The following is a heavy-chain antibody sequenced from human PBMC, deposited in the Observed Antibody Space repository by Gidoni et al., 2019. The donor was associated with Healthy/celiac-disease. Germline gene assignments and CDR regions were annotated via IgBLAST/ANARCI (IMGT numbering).Heavy chain of an antibody. J-gene: IGHJ4*02. CDR3: ARDPATDSSGYYYVTFDY. CDR1: GFPFSSSG. V-gene: IGHV3-30*03. Sequence: QVPLVESGGGVVQPGRSLSLSCAASGFPFSSSGMHWVRQAPGPGLEWVAVISYDGSNKYYADSVKGQFTISRDNSKNTLYLQMNSLRAEDTAVYYCARDPATDSSGYYYVTFDYWGQGTLVTVSS. D-gene: IGHD3-22*01. CDR2: ISYDGSNK.